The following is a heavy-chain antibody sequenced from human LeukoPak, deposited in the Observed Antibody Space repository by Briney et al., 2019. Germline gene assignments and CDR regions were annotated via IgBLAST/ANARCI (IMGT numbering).Heavy chain of an antibody. CDR1: GYSISSGYY. CDR2: IYHSGST. Sequence: PSETLSLTCTVSGYSISSGYYWGWIRQPPGKGLEWIGSIYHSGSTYYNPSLKSRVTISVDTSKNQFSLRLRSVTAADTAVYYCARDSAYYYDSGILNWFDSWGQGTLVTVSS. CDR3: ARDSAYYYDSGILNWFDS. J-gene: IGHJ5*01. D-gene: IGHD3-10*01. V-gene: IGHV4-38-2*02.